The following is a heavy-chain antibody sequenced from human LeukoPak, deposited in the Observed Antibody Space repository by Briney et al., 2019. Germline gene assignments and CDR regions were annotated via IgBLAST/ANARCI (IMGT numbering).Heavy chain of an antibody. D-gene: IGHD5-12*01. Sequence: PGGSLRLSCAASGFTFSSYAMHWVRQAPGKGLEWVAVISYDGSNKYYADSVKGRFTISRDNSKNTLYLQMNSLRAEDTAVYYCARDQQWLRFVGYYYGMDVWGQGTTVIVSS. CDR1: GFTFSSYA. J-gene: IGHJ6*02. CDR3: ARDQQWLRFVGYYYGMDV. CDR2: ISYDGSNK. V-gene: IGHV3-30-3*01.